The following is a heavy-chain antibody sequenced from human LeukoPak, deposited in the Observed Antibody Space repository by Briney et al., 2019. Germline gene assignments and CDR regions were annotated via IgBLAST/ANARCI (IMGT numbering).Heavy chain of an antibody. V-gene: IGHV4-59*01. Sequence: SETLSLTCTVSGGSISSYYWGWIRQPPGKGLEWIGYIYYSGSTNYNPSLKSRVTISVDTSKNQFSLKLSSVTAADTAVYYCARGGLGYCSSTSCYKPTYYYYVDVWGKGTTVTISS. CDR3: ARGGLGYCSSTSCYKPTYYYYVDV. J-gene: IGHJ6*03. CDR1: GGSISSYY. D-gene: IGHD2-2*02. CDR2: IYYSGST.